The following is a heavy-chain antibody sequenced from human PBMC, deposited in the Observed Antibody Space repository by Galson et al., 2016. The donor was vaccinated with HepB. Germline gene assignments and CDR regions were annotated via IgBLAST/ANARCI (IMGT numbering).Heavy chain of an antibody. CDR3: AGATNGNFYWDY. CDR1: GYSFTSYW. V-gene: IGHV5-51*01. Sequence: QSGAEVKKPGESLKISCKASGYSFTSYWIGWVRQMPGKGLEWMGIIYPGHSDTKYSPSLQGQVAISADKSISTAYLHWSSLKASDTAMYYCAGATNGNFYWDYGGQGILVTVSS. CDR2: IYPGHSDT. D-gene: IGHD2-8*01. J-gene: IGHJ4*02.